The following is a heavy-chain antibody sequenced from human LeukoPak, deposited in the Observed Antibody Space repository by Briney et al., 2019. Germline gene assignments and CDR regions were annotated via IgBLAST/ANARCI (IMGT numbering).Heavy chain of an antibody. J-gene: IGHJ3*02. CDR1: GGSISSYY. V-gene: IGHV4-4*07. D-gene: IGHD3-10*01. Sequence: TSETLFLTCTVSGGSISSYYWSWIRQPAGKGLEWIGRIYTSGSTNYNPSLKSRVTMSVDTSKNQFSLKLSSVTAADTAVYYCARGPYYYGSGSLGDAFDIWGQGTMVTVSS. CDR2: IYTSGST. CDR3: ARGPYYYGSGSLGDAFDI.